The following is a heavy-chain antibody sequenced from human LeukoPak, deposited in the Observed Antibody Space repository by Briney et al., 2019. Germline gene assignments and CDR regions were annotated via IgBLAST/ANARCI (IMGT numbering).Heavy chain of an antibody. CDR3: ARDHPYYGGNSYAFDI. V-gene: IGHV4-59*12. CDR1: GGSISSYY. Sequence: SETLSLTCTVSGGSISSYYWSWIRQPPGKGLEWIGYIYYSGSTYYNPSLKSRVTISVDTSKNQFSLKLSSVTAADTAVYYCARDHPYYGGNSYAFDIWGQGTMVTVSS. J-gene: IGHJ3*02. D-gene: IGHD4-23*01. CDR2: IYYSGST.